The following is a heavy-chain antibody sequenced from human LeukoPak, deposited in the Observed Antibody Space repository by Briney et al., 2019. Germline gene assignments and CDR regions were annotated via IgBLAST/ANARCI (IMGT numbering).Heavy chain of an antibody. J-gene: IGHJ6*03. CDR2: IYYSGST. CDR1: GGSISSYY. V-gene: IGHV4-59*01. CDR3: ARGNNPQYYYYMDV. Sequence: ASETLSLTCTVSGGSISSYYWSWIRQPPGKGLEWIGYIYYSGSTNYNPSLKSRVTISVDTSKNQFSLKLSSVTAADTAVYYCARGNNPQYYYYMDVWGKGTTVTVSS. D-gene: IGHD1/OR15-1a*01.